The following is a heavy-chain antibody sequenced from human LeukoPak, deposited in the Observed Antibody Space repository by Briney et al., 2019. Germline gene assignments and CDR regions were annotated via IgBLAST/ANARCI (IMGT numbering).Heavy chain of an antibody. Sequence: GGSLRLSCAGSGFTFSAYTMTWVRQAPGKGLEWISFISSSGTSIYYADSVKGRFTISRDNAKNSLYLQMNSLRAEDTAVYYCARDYGDYWWYFDLWGRGTLVTVSS. CDR2: ISSSGTSI. J-gene: IGHJ2*01. V-gene: IGHV3-48*04. CDR1: GFTFSAYT. CDR3: ARDYGDYWWYFDL. D-gene: IGHD4-17*01.